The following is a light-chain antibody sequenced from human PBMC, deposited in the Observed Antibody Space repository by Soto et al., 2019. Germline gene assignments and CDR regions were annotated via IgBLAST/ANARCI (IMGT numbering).Light chain of an antibody. V-gene: IGKV3-15*01. CDR1: QSISTN. CDR3: QQYTNWPLT. CDR2: GAS. J-gene: IGKJ4*01. Sequence: EIVMTQSPATLSVSPGERATLSCRASQSISTNLDWYQQKPGQAPRPLISGASTRATGIPDRSSGSGSGTEFTLTISSLQSEDFAVYYCQQYTNWPLTFGGGTKLEIK.